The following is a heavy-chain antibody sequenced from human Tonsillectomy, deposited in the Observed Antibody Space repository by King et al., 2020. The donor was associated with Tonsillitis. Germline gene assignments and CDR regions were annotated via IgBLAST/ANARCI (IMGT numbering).Heavy chain of an antibody. Sequence: QLQLQESAPGLVKPSETLSLTCTVSGYSINSGFYWGWIRQPPGKGLEWIGSIYVYHSESTYYNPSLKSRVTISVDTSKNQFSLKLRSVTAADTAVNFCAREGYCGGGSCYMTWFDPWGQGTLVTVSS. CDR3: AREGYCGGGSCYMTWFDP. V-gene: IGHV4-38-2*02. D-gene: IGHD2-15*01. CDR1: GYSINSGFY. CDR2: IYVYHSEST. J-gene: IGHJ5*02.